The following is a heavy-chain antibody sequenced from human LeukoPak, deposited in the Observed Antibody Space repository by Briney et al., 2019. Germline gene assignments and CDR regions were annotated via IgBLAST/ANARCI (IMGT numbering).Heavy chain of an antibody. Sequence: SETLSLTCTVSGGSISSYYWSWIRQLPGKGLEWIGYIYYSGSTNYNPSLKSRVTISVDTSKNQFSLKLSSVTAADTAVYYCARVSSSSQYYFDYWGQGTLVTVSS. D-gene: IGHD6-6*01. V-gene: IGHV4-59*01. CDR1: GGSISSYY. CDR3: ARVSSSSQYYFDY. CDR2: IYYSGST. J-gene: IGHJ4*02.